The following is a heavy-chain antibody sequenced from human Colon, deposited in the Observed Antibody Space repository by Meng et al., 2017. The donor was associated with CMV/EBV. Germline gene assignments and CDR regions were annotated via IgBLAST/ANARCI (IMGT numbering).Heavy chain of an antibody. CDR2: ISGSGSTT. Sequence: GESLKISCVASGFTFSTYGMHWVRQAPGKGLEWVSSISGSGSTTYYADSVKGRFSISRDNSKNTLSLQMNSLRAEDTAVYYCAKGLFAAGSLVYFDFWGQGTLVTVSS. D-gene: IGHD6-19*01. CDR3: AKGLFAAGSLVYFDF. V-gene: IGHV3-23*01. J-gene: IGHJ4*02. CDR1: GFTFSTYG.